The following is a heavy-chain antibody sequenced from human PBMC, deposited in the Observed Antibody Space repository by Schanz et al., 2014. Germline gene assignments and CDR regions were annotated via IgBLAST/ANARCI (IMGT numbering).Heavy chain of an antibody. CDR3: AKGRFGELSAFEI. J-gene: IGHJ3*02. D-gene: IGHD3-10*01. CDR1: GITFSSHS. CDR2: ITYNGGTI. V-gene: IGHV3-48*01. Sequence: EVHLVESGGGLVQPGGSLRLSCAASGITFSSHSFNWVRQAPGKGLEWISYITYNGGTIYYADSVKGRFTISRDNAKNSLYLEMNSLRAEDTAVYYCAKGRFGELSAFEIWGQGTMVTVSS.